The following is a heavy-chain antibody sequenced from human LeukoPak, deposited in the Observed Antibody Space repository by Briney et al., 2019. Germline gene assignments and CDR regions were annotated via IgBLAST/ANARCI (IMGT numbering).Heavy chain of an antibody. D-gene: IGHD4-17*01. J-gene: IGHJ4*02. CDR2: IKQDGSEK. CDR3: ARYGDYTPYYFDY. Sequence: GGSLRLSCAASGFTFSSYWMSWVRQAPGKGLEWVANIKQDGSEKYYVDSVKGRFTISRGNAKNSLYLHMNSLRAEDTAVYYCARYGDYTPYYFDYWGQGTLVTVSS. CDR1: GFTFSSYW. V-gene: IGHV3-7*01.